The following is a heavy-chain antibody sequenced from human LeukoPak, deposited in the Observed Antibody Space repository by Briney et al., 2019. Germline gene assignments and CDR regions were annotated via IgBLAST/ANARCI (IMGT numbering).Heavy chain of an antibody. CDR3: AKDLGMVPAALDY. V-gene: IGHV3-33*06. CDR1: GFTFSSYG. J-gene: IGHJ4*02. CDR2: IWYDGSNK. Sequence: PGGSLRLSCAASGFTFSSYGMHWVRQAPGKGLEWVAVIWYDGSNKYYADSVRGRFTISRDNSKSTLYLQMNSLRAEDTAVYFCAKDLGMVPAALDYWGQGTLVTVSS. D-gene: IGHD2-2*01.